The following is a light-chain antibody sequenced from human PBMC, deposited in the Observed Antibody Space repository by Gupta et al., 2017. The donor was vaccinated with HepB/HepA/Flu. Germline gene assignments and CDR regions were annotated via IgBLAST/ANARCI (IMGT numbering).Light chain of an antibody. Sequence: DIQMTQSPSSLSASVGDRVTITCRASQSISSYLNWYKQKPGKAPKLLIYAASSLQSGVPSRFSGSGAWTDFTLTISSLQPEDFATYYCQQSYSTPGTFGQGTKVEIK. V-gene: IGKV1-39*01. J-gene: IGKJ1*01. CDR3: QQSYSTPGT. CDR2: AAS. CDR1: QSISSY.